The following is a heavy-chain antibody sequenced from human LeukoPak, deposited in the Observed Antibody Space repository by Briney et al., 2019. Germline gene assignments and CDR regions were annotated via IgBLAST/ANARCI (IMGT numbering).Heavy chain of an antibody. D-gene: IGHD3-22*01. CDR1: GFTFSSYA. V-gene: IGHV3-23*01. CDR2: ISGSGGST. Sequence: GGSLRLSCAASGFTFSSYAMSWVRQAPGRGLEWVSAISGSGGSTYYADSVKGRFTISRDNSKNTLYLQMNSLRAEDTAIYYCAKEVVDYYDSSGYLRGDYWGQGTLVTVSS. CDR3: AKEVVDYYDSSGYLRGDY. J-gene: IGHJ4*02.